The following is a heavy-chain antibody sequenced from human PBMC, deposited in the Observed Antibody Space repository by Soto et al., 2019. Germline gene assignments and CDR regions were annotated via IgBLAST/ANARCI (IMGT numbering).Heavy chain of an antibody. D-gene: IGHD3-16*01. V-gene: IGHV1-69*02. CDR3: ATAVRGGYYYGMDV. CDR1: GGTFSSYT. CDR2: IIPILGIA. J-gene: IGHJ6*02. Sequence: GASVQVSCKASGGTFSSYTISWVRQAPGQGLEWMGRIIPILGIANYAQKFQGRVTITADKSTSTAYMELSSLRSEDTAVYYCATAVRGGYYYGMDVWGQGTTVTVSS.